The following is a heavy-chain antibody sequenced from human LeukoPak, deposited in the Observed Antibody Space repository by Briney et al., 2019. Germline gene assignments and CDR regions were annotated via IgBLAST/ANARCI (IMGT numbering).Heavy chain of an antibody. J-gene: IGHJ4*02. V-gene: IGHV1-69*06. Sequence: GASVKVSCKASGGTFSSYAISWVRQAPGQGLEWMGGTIPIFGTANYAQKFQGRVTITADKSTSTAYMELSSLRSEDTAVYYCARGGYCSSTSCYAFDYWGQGTLVTVSS. CDR3: ARGGYCSSTSCYAFDY. D-gene: IGHD2-2*01. CDR1: GGTFSSYA. CDR2: TIPIFGTA.